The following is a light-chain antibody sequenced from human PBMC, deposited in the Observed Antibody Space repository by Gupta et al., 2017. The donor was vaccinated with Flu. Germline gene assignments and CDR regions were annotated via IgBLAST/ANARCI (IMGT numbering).Light chain of an antibody. CDR3: QVSHTNNDLVV. CDR1: NIGGKS. Sequence: GGDNIGGKSVYWYQQKPGQAPVLVVLDDSDRPSGIPARFSESKSANTATLTISRVEVGDEADYFCQVSHTNNDLVVFGGGTKLTVL. V-gene: IGLV3-21*02. J-gene: IGLJ2*01. CDR2: DDS.